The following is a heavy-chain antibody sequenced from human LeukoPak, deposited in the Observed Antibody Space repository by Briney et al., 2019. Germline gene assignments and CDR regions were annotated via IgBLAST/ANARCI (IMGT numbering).Heavy chain of an antibody. V-gene: IGHV3-48*03. CDR1: GFTFSSYE. D-gene: IGHD2-2*01. CDR2: ISSSGSTI. Sequence: GGSLRLSCAASGFTFSSYEMNWVRQAPGKGLEWVSYISSSGSTIYYADSMKGRFTISRDNAKNSLYLQMNSLRAEDTAVYYCARGGDCSSTSCYGPFDYWGQGTLVTVSS. CDR3: ARGGDCSSTSCYGPFDY. J-gene: IGHJ4*02.